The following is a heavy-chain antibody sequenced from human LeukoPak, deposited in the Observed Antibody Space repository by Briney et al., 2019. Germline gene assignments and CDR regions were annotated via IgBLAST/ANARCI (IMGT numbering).Heavy chain of an antibody. Sequence: SETLSLTCTVSGGSISSYYWSWIRQPPGKGLEWIGYIYYSGSTNYNPSLKSRVTISVDTSKNQFSLKLSSVTAADTAVYYCARESGIYDILAGYQGPFDYWGQGTLVTVSS. CDR3: ARESGIYDILAGYQGPFDY. D-gene: IGHD3-9*01. V-gene: IGHV4-59*01. CDR1: GGSISSYY. J-gene: IGHJ4*02. CDR2: IYYSGST.